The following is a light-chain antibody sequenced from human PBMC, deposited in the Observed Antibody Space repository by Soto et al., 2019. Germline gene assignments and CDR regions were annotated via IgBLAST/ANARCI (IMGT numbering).Light chain of an antibody. J-gene: IGLJ1*01. CDR1: KSNVGAYDF. Sequence: QSVLTHPASVSGSPGQSITFPCTGTKSNVGAYDFVSWYQQHPDEAPKLMIYEVSNRPSGVSNRFSGSKSVNTATLTISGLQAEDEADYYCSSYTSSSPRVFGTGTKVTVL. CDR3: SSYTSSSPRV. V-gene: IGLV2-14*03. CDR2: EVS.